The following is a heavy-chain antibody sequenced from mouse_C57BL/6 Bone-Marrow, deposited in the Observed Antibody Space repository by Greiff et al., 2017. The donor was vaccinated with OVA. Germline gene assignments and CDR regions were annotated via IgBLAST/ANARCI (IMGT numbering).Heavy chain of an antibody. CDR3: ARSWLLRERY. D-gene: IGHD2-3*01. CDR1: GYTFTSYG. Sequence: VKVVESGAELARPGASVKLSCKASGYTFTSYGISWVKQRTGQGLEWIGEIYPRSGNTYYNEKFKGKATLTADKSSSTAYMELRSLTSEDSAVYFCARSWLLRERYWGQGTTLTVSS. J-gene: IGHJ2*01. V-gene: IGHV1-81*01. CDR2: IYPRSGNT.